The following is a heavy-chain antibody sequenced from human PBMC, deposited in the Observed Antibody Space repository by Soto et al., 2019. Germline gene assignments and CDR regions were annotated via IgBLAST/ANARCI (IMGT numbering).Heavy chain of an antibody. CDR3: ARDAAEYYFDY. V-gene: IGHV4-31*03. D-gene: IGHD6-25*01. CDR2: IYDSGST. Sequence: QVQLKESGPGLVKPSQTLSLTCTVSGGSISSGGQYWSWIRQHPGKGLEWIGYIYDSGSTYYNPSLRSRVTISVDSSKKQFSLKRRSVTAADTAVYYCARDAAEYYFDYWGQGTLVTVSS. CDR1: GGSISSGGQY. J-gene: IGHJ4*02.